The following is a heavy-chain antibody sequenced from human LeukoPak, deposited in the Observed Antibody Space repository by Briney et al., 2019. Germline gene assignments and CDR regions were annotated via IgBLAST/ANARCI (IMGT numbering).Heavy chain of an antibody. CDR3: ARHQAYYYDSSGYRYFDY. Sequence: GESLKISCKGSGYSFTSYWIGWVRQMPGKGLEWMGIIYPGDSDTRYSPSFQGQVTISADKSISTAYLQWSSLMASDTAMYYCARHQAYYYDSSGYRYFDYWGQGTLVTVSS. D-gene: IGHD3-22*01. J-gene: IGHJ4*02. CDR2: IYPGDSDT. V-gene: IGHV5-51*01. CDR1: GYSFTSYW.